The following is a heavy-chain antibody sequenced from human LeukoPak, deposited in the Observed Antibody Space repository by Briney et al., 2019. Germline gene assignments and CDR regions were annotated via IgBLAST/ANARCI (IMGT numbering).Heavy chain of an antibody. CDR2: IRQDGSEK. V-gene: IGHV3-7*01. J-gene: IGHJ4*02. Sequence: AGGSLRLSCAASGFTLSSYWMSWVRQAPGKGLEWVANIRQDGSEKYYVDSVKGRLTISRDNAKNSLYLQMNSLRAEDTAVYYCARVPKRGSFWDYWGQGTLVTVSS. CDR3: ARVPKRGSFWDY. D-gene: IGHD1-26*01. CDR1: GFTLSSYW.